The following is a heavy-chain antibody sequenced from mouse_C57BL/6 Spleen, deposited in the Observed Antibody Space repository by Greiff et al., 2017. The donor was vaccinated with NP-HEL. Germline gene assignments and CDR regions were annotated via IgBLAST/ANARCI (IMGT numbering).Heavy chain of an antibody. D-gene: IGHD1-1*01. CDR2: INPSNGGT. Sequence: QVQLKQSGTELVKPGASVKLSCKASGYTFTSYWMHWVKQRPGQGLEWIGNINPSNGGTNYNEKFKSKATLTVDKSSSTAYMQLSSLTSEDSAVYYCARTFITTVVGYFDYWGQGTTLTVSS. V-gene: IGHV1-53*01. CDR1: GYTFTSYW. CDR3: ARTFITTVVGYFDY. J-gene: IGHJ2*01.